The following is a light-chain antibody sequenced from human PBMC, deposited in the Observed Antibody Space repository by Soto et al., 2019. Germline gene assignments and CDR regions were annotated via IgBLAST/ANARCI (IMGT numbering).Light chain of an antibody. CDR1: SSDVGGYNY. CDR3: SAYTRSSTRV. Sequence: QSVLTQPASVSGSPGQSITISWTGTSSDVGGYNYVSWYQQHPGKAPNLMIYEVSNRPSGVSNRFSGSKSGNTASLTISGLQAEDEADYYCSAYTRSSTRVFGGGTKLTVL. J-gene: IGLJ3*02. V-gene: IGLV2-14*01. CDR2: EVS.